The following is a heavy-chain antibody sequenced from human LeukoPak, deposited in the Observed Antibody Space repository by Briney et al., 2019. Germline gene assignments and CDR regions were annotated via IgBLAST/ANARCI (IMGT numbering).Heavy chain of an antibody. D-gene: IGHD3-10*01. CDR2: IYYSGST. Sequence: SETLSLTCTVSGGSISSYYWSWIRQPPGKGLEGVGYIYYSGSTNYNPSLKSRVTISVDTSKNQFSLKLSSVTAADTAVYYCARVGTMVRGTGCGMDVWGQGTTVTVSS. CDR3: ARVGTMVRGTGCGMDV. CDR1: GGSISSYY. J-gene: IGHJ6*02. V-gene: IGHV4-59*01.